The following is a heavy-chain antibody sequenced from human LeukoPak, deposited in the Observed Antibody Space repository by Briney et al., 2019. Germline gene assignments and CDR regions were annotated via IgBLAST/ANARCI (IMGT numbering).Heavy chain of an antibody. CDR1: GGTFSSYA. J-gene: IGHJ5*02. Sequence: PGASVKVSCKASGGTFSSYAISWVRQAPGQGLEWMGGIIPIFGTANYAQKFQGRVTITTDESTSTAYMELSSLRSEDTAVYYCARGAYCSSTSCYKILTDWVWFDPWGQGTLVTVSS. CDR3: ARGAYCSSTSCYKILTDWVWFDP. D-gene: IGHD2-2*01. V-gene: IGHV1-69*05. CDR2: IIPIFGTA.